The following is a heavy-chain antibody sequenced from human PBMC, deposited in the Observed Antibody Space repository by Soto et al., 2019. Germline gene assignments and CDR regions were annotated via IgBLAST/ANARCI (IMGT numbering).Heavy chain of an antibody. J-gene: IGHJ4*02. V-gene: IGHV4-61*01. Sequence: SETLSLTCTVSGGSFKSGSYSWSWIRQPPGKGLEWIGYVYHTGRTSYNPSLKSRVSISMDTSKNQFSLNLDSVTAADTAVYYCAIPPGWSQGYFDYWGQGTLVTVSS. CDR1: GGSFKSGSYS. CDR2: VYHTGRT. D-gene: IGHD2-8*01. CDR3: AIPPGWSQGYFDY.